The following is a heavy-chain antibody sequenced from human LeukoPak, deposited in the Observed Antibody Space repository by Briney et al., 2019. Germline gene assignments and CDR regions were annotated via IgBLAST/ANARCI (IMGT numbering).Heavy chain of an antibody. CDR1: GRSISSYY. CDR3: AREQARYSYGHFDY. D-gene: IGHD5-18*01. J-gene: IGHJ4*02. V-gene: IGHV4-59*01. Sequence: SETLSLTCTVSGRSISSYYWSWIRQPPGKGLEWIGYIYYSGSTNYNPSLKSRVTISVDTSKNQFSLKLSSVTAADTAVYYCAREQARYSYGHFDYWGQGTLVTVSS. CDR2: IYYSGST.